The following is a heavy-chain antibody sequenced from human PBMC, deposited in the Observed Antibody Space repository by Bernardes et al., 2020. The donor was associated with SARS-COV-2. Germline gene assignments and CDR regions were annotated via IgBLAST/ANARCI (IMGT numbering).Heavy chain of an antibody. D-gene: IGHD3-16*01. CDR2: IVVGSGNT. V-gene: IGHV1-58*01. J-gene: IGHJ4*02. CDR3: SAAELGEIDS. CDR1: GFIFSNSA. Sequence: VKVSCKASGFIFSNSAVQWMRQARGQSPEWIGWIVVGSGNTDYTQKFQGRVTITRDISARTAYMELSSLESEDTAVYYCSAAELGEIDSWGQGTLVTVSS.